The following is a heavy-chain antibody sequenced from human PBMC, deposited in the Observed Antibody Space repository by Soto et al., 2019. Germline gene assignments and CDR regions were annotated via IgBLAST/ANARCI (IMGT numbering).Heavy chain of an antibody. CDR1: GFTFSSYG. D-gene: IGHD6-13*01. V-gene: IGHV3-30*18. CDR2: ISYDGSNK. CDR3: AKLYHRNLRSSWDVAYGMDV. J-gene: IGHJ6*02. Sequence: QVQLVESGGGVVQPGRSLRLSCAASGFTFSSYGMHWVRQAPGKGLEWVAVISYDGSNKYYADSVKGRFTISRDNSKKKLYLQMNSLRAADTAVYYCAKLYHRNLRSSWDVAYGMDVWGQGPTVTVSS.